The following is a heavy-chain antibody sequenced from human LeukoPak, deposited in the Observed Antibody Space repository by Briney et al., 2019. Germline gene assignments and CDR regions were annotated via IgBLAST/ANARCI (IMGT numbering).Heavy chain of an antibody. D-gene: IGHD3-9*01. CDR2: IIPIFGTA. Sequence: SVKVSCKASGGTFSSYAISWVRQAPGQGLEWTGGIIPIFGTANYAQKFQGRVTITADESTSTAYMELSSLRSEDTAVYYCARCPGLRYFDWLHNWFDPWGQGTLVTVSS. CDR3: ARCPGLRYFDWLHNWFDP. J-gene: IGHJ5*02. V-gene: IGHV1-69*01. CDR1: GGTFSSYA.